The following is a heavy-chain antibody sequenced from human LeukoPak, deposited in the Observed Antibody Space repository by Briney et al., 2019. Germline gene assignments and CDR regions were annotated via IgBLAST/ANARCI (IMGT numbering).Heavy chain of an antibody. CDR2: ISYDGSNN. V-gene: IGHV3-30-3*01. D-gene: IGHD6-6*01. J-gene: IGHJ4*02. Sequence: GRSLRLSCAASGFTFSSYAMHWVRQAPGKGLEWVAVISYDGSNNYYARSVKGRFTFSRDNSKNTLYLQMNSLRAEDTAVYYCARDHSSSPEGVYYFDYWGQGTLVTVSS. CDR3: ARDHSSSPEGVYYFDY. CDR1: GFTFSSYA.